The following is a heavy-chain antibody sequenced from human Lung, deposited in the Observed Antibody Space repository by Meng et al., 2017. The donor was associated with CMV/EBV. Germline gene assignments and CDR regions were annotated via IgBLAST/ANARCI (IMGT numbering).Heavy chain of an antibody. Sequence: ESXKISXAASGFTFSNYAMSWVRQAPGKGLEWVSDISGSGSRLYYADSVTGRFTISRDNSKNTLYLQMNSLRAEDTAVYYCAKTEYYDSSGYDKWGQGTXVNGYS. CDR2: ISGSGSRL. CDR3: AKTEYYDSSGYDK. CDR1: GFTFSNYA. V-gene: IGHV3-23*01. D-gene: IGHD3-22*01. J-gene: IGHJ4*02.